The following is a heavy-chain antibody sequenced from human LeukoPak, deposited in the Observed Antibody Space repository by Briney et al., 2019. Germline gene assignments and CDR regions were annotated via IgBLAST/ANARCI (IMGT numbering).Heavy chain of an antibody. J-gene: IGHJ6*03. CDR1: GFTFGSLG. CDR2: ISGSGGRT. CDR3: AKASSSWYEYYYYYYMDV. D-gene: IGHD6-13*01. Sequence: GGSLRLSCGASGFTFGSLGMSWVRQAPGKGLEWVSAISGSGGRTYYTDSVKGRFTISRDNSKNTLYLQMNSLRAEDTAVYYCAKASSSWYEYYYYYYMDVWGKGTTVTISS. V-gene: IGHV3-23*01.